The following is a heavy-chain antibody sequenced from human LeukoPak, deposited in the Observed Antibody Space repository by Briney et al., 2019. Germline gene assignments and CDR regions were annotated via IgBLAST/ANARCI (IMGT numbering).Heavy chain of an antibody. CDR2: MNPNSGNT. Sequence: GASVKVSCRASGYTFTSYDINWVRQATGQGLEWMGWMNPNSGNTGYAQEFQGRVTMTRDTSISTAYMELSSLRSEDTAVYYCASHSSSSVMDVWGQGTTVTVSS. CDR1: GYTFTSYD. D-gene: IGHD6-13*01. J-gene: IGHJ6*02. V-gene: IGHV1-8*01. CDR3: ASHSSSSVMDV.